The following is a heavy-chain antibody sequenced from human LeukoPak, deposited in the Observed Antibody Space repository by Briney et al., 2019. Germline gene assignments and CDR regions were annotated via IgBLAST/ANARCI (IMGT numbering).Heavy chain of an antibody. CDR2: IYTSGST. CDR1: GGSISSGSYY. V-gene: IGHV4-61*02. J-gene: IGHJ3*02. CDR3: ARATPFWSGYYTAFDI. D-gene: IGHD3-3*01. Sequence: PSQTLSLTCTVSGGSISSGSYYWSWIRQPAGKGLEWIGRIYTSGSTNYNPSPKSRVTISVDTSKNQFSLKLSSVTAADTAVYYCARATPFWSGYYTAFDIWGQGTMVTVSS.